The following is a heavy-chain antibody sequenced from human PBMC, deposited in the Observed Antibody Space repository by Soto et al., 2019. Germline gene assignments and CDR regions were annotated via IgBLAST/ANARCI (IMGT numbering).Heavy chain of an antibody. CDR2: IYPGDSDT. V-gene: IGHV5-51*01. J-gene: IGHJ5*02. D-gene: IGHD3-10*01. CDR3: ARLRGAMASGENWFDP. CDR1: GYRFTNYW. Sequence: GESLKISCKGSGYRFTNYWIGWVRQMPGKGLEWMGIIYPGDSDTRYSPSFQGQVTISADKSISTAYLQWSSLKASDTAMYYCARLRGAMASGENWFDPWGQGTLVTVSS.